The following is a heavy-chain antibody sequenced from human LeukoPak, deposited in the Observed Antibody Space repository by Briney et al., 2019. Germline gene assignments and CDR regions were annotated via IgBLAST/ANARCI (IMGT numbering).Heavy chain of an antibody. Sequence: SVKVSCKASGGTFSSYAISWVRQAPGQGLEWMGGIIPIFGTANYAQKFQGRVTITTDESTSTAYMELSSLRSEDTAVYYCASATLGGRYYYYMDVWGKGTTVTVSS. CDR1: GGTFSSYA. CDR2: IIPIFGTA. D-gene: IGHD1-26*01. CDR3: ASATLGGRYYYYMDV. J-gene: IGHJ6*03. V-gene: IGHV1-69*05.